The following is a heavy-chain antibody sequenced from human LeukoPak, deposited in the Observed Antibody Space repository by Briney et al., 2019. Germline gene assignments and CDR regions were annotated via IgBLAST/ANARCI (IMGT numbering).Heavy chain of an antibody. CDR2: TNPSGGST. V-gene: IGHV1-46*01. CDR1: GYTFTSYY. D-gene: IGHD6-13*01. CDR3: ARGLGVAAAGTGYYYGMDV. Sequence: ASVKVSCKASGYTFTSYYMHWVRQAPGQGLGWMGITNPSGGSTRYAQKFQGRVTMTRDTSTSTVYMELSSLRSEDTGVYYCARGLGVAAAGTGYYYGMDVWGQGTTVTVSS. J-gene: IGHJ6*02.